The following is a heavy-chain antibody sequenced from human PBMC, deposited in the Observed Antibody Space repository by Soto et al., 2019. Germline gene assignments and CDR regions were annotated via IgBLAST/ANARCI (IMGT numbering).Heavy chain of an antibody. CDR3: ARDGGKLELPDH. Sequence: PSETLSLTCTVSGGSISSGDYYWSWIRQPPGKGLEWIGYIYYSGSTYYHPSLKSRVTRSVDTSKNQFSLKLSSVTAADPAGYDCARDGGKLELPDHWGQGTLVTVSS. CDR1: GGSISSGDYY. D-gene: IGHD1-7*01. CDR2: IYYSGST. V-gene: IGHV4-30-4*01. J-gene: IGHJ5*02.